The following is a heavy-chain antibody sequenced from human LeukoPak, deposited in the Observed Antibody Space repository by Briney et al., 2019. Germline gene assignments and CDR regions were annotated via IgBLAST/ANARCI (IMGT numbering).Heavy chain of an antibody. CDR1: GYNFTIYW. J-gene: IGHJ5*02. CDR3: FGEIDNWFDP. D-gene: IGHD3-3*01. CDR2: IYPGDSDT. V-gene: IGHV5-51*01. Sequence: GESLKISCKGSGYNFTIYWIGWVRQMPGKGLEWMGVIYPGDSDTRYSPSFQGQVTISADKSISTAYLQWSSLKALDTAMYFLFGEIDNWFDPWGQGTLVTVSS.